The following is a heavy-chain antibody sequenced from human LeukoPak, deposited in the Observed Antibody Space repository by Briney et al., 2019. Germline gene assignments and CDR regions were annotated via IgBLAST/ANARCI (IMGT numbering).Heavy chain of an antibody. CDR3: AREAVTRNYFDY. CDR1: GFTVSTNC. Sequence: GGSLRLSCAASGFTVSTNCMTWVRQAPGKGLEWVSTIYSGGTTYYADSVMGRFTISRHNSRNTLYLQMNSLRAEDTAVYYCAREAVTRNYFDYWGQGTLVTVSS. D-gene: IGHD4-17*01. J-gene: IGHJ4*02. CDR2: IYSGGTT. V-gene: IGHV3-53*01.